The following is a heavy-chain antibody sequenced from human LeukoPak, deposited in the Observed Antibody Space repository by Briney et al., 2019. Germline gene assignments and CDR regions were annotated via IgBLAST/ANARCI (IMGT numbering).Heavy chain of an antibody. Sequence: PGGSLRLSCAASGFTFSSYAMSWVRQAPGKGLERVSAISGSGGSTYYADSVKGRFTISRDNSKNTLYLQMNSLRAEDTAVYYCAKVPTGYSSSWPLYYFDYWGQGTLVTVSS. CDR1: GFTFSSYA. CDR2: ISGSGGST. V-gene: IGHV3-23*01. D-gene: IGHD6-13*01. J-gene: IGHJ4*02. CDR3: AKVPTGYSSSWPLYYFDY.